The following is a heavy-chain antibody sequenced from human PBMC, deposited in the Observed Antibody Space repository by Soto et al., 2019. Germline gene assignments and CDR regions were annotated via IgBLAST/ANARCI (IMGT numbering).Heavy chain of an antibody. CDR3: ARLYTWIMDY. V-gene: IGHV3-33*01. Sequence: QVQLVESGGGVVQPGRSLRLSCAASGFNFRNYGMHWVRQAPGKGLEWVAIIWYDGSNKYYADSVKGRFTISRDNSTDTLYLQMNNLRAEDTAVYFCARLYTWIMDYWGQGTLVTVSA. CDR2: IWYDGSNK. J-gene: IGHJ4*02. D-gene: IGHD5-12*01. CDR1: GFNFRNYG.